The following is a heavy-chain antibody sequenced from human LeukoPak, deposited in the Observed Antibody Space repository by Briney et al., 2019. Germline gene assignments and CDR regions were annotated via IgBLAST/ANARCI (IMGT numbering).Heavy chain of an antibody. V-gene: IGHV3-7*01. D-gene: IGHD2-2*01. J-gene: IGHJ4*02. CDR3: ARDFGGYCSSSNCYLDY. CDR2: IKQDGSEK. CDR1: GFTFSSYW. Sequence: PGGSLRLSCAASGFTFSSYWMSWVRQAPGKGLEWVANIKQDGSEKYYVDSVKGRFTISRDNAKNSLYLQMNSLRAEDTAVYYCARDFGGYCSSSNCYLDYWGQGTLVTVSS.